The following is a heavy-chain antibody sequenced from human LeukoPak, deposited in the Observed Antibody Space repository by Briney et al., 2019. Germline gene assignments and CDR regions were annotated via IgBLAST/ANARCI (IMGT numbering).Heavy chain of an antibody. CDR2: IYYSGST. Sequence: SETLSLTCTVSGGSISSSSYYWGWIRQPPGKGLEWIGYIYYSGSTNYNPSLKSRVTISVDTSKNQFSLKLSSVTAAHTAVYYCARQGLGSGWTFDYWGQGTLVTVPS. D-gene: IGHD6-19*01. V-gene: IGHV4-61*05. J-gene: IGHJ4*02. CDR1: GGSISSSSYY. CDR3: ARQGLGSGWTFDY.